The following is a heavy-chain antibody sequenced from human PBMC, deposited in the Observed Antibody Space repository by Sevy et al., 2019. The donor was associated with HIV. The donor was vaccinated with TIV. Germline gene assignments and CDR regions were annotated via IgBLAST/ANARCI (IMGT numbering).Heavy chain of an antibody. D-gene: IGHD6-13*01. CDR1: GFTFSSYG. Sequence: GGSLRLSCAASGFTFSSYGMHWVRQAPGKGLEWVAVIWYDGSNKYYADSVKGRFTISRDNSKNTLYLQMNSLRAEDTAVYYCARDKAAAAHFDAFDIWGQGTIVTVSS. CDR2: IWYDGSNK. J-gene: IGHJ3*02. CDR3: ARDKAAAAHFDAFDI. V-gene: IGHV3-33*01.